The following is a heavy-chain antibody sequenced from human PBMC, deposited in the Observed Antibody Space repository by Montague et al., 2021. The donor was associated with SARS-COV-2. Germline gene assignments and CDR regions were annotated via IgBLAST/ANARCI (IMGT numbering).Heavy chain of an antibody. D-gene: IGHD3-10*01. J-gene: IGHJ6*02. V-gene: IGHV3-23*01. CDR1: GFTFSSYS. CDR2: SSGSDGGT. Sequence: SLRLSCAASGFTFSSYSMNWVRQAPGKGLEWVSGSSGSDGGTHYADSVKGRFTISRDNSKNVLYLQMNSLRAEDTALYYCAKDSYYYGLGYGMDVWGQGTTVTVSS. CDR3: AKDSYYYGLGYGMDV.